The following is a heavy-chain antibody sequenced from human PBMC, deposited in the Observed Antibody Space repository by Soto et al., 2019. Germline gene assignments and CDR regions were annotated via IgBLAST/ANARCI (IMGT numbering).Heavy chain of an antibody. CDR1: DLSFSNAY. D-gene: IGHD2-15*01. CDR2: IKSKTDGGTI. CDR3: TTRGALEY. V-gene: IGHV3-15*07. J-gene: IGHJ4*02. Sequence: EVQLVESGGGLVKPGESLRLSCAASDLSFSNAYINWVRQAPGKGLEWVGRIKSKTDGGTIDYAAPVKGRFIISRDDSSNTVYLQMNSLKTEGTAVYYCTTRGALEYWGQGTLVTVSS.